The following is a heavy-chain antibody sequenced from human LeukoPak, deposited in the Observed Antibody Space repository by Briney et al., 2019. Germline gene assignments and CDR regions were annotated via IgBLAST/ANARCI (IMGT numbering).Heavy chain of an antibody. CDR1: GFTFSHYY. CDR3: ARGGFGDYGFFQR. D-gene: IGHD4-17*01. Sequence: GGSLILSCAASGFTFSHYYMSWIRQAPRKGLEWVSYISSSGSTIYYAHSVKGRLNISRGNAKNSLYLQMNGLRAEDTAVYYCARGGFGDYGFFQRWGQGTLVTVSS. CDR2: ISSSGSTI. J-gene: IGHJ4*02. V-gene: IGHV3-11*01.